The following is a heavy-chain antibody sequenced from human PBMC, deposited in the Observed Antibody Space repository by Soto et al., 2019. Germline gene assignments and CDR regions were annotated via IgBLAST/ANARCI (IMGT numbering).Heavy chain of an antibody. J-gene: IGHJ6*02. Sequence: SVKFSCKASGFAFTSSAVQWVRQARGQRLEWIGWIVVGSGNTNYAQKFQERVTITRDMSTSTAYMELSSLRSEDTAVYYCAARVRGAHYYYGMDVWGQGTTVTVSS. CDR2: IVVGSGNT. CDR3: AARVRGAHYYYGMDV. D-gene: IGHD3-10*01. CDR1: GFAFTSSA. V-gene: IGHV1-58*01.